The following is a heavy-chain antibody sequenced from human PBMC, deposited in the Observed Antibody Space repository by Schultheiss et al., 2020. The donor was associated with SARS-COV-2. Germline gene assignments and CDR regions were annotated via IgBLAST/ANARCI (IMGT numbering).Heavy chain of an antibody. CDR2: ISNDGSNK. V-gene: IGHV3-30-3*02. CDR1: GFTFRTYA. CDR3: AKRLVEQQLGNWYFDL. D-gene: IGHD6-13*01. Sequence: GGSLRLSCAASGFTFRTYAMHWVRQAPGKGLEWVADISNDGSNKYYADSVKGRFTISRDNSKNTLYLQMNSLRAEDTAVYYCAKRLVEQQLGNWYFDLWGRGTLVTVSS. J-gene: IGHJ2*01.